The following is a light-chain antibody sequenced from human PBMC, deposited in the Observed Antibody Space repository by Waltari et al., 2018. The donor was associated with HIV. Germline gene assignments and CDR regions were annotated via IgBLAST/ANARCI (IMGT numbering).Light chain of an antibody. CDR1: QSVNNY. Sequence: EIVLTQYPATLSLSPGERATLPCRASQSVNNYLAWYQQKPGQAPRLLIYDASNRATGIPARCSGSGSGTDFTLTISSLEPDDFAVYYCQQRSNWPPLTFGGGTKVEIK. CDR2: DAS. CDR3: QQRSNWPPLT. V-gene: IGKV3-11*01. J-gene: IGKJ4*01.